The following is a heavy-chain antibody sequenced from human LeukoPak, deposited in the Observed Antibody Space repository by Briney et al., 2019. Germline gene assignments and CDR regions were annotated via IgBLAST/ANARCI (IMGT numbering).Heavy chain of an antibody. CDR2: INHSGST. CDR3: ARGGGGYDSNWFDP. J-gene: IGHJ5*02. Sequence: SETLSLTCAVYGGSFSGYYWSWIRQPPGKGLEWIGEINHSGSTNYNPSLKSRVTISVDTSKNQFSLKLSSVTAADTAVYYCARGGGGYDSNWFDPWGQGTLVTVSS. CDR1: GGSFSGYY. D-gene: IGHD5-12*01. V-gene: IGHV4-34*01.